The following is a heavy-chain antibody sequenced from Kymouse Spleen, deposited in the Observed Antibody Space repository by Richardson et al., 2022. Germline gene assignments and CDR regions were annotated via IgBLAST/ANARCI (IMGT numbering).Heavy chain of an antibody. CDR3: ARGYCSSTSCYGFDY. J-gene: IGHJ4*02. D-gene: IGHD2-2*02. CDR2: IYYSGST. V-gene: IGHV4-31*03. CDR1: GGSISSGGYY. Sequence: QVQLQESGPGLVKPSQTLSLTCTVSGGSISSGGYYWSWIRQHPGKGLEWIGYIYYSGSTYYNPSLKSRVTISVDTSKNQFSLKLSSVTAADTAVYYCARGYCSSTSCYGFDYWGQGTLVTVSS.